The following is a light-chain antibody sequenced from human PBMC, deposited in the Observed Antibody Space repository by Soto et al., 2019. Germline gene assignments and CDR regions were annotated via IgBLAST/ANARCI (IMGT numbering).Light chain of an antibody. Sequence: QSVLTQPPSASGTPGQWVTISCSGSSSNIGSNSVNWYQQLPGTAPKLLVYSHTQRPSGVPDRFSGSKSGTSASLAISGLQSEDEADYYCAAWDNSLSIYVFGRGTKLTVL. CDR3: AAWDNSLSIYV. V-gene: IGLV1-44*01. CDR1: SSNIGSNS. CDR2: SHT. J-gene: IGLJ1*01.